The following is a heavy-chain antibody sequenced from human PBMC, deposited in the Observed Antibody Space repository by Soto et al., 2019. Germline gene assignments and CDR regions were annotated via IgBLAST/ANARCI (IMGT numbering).Heavy chain of an antibody. J-gene: IGHJ6*02. CDR1: GFTLGGAW. Sequence: GGSLRLSCAASGFTLGGAWMSWARQAPGKGLEWVAKIRQDGNEMYYVDAVRGRFTISRDNAKNSLYLQMNSLRVEDTALYYCARDEYYYALDVWGQGTTVTVSS. CDR3: ARDEYYYALDV. V-gene: IGHV3-7*01. CDR2: IRQDGNEM.